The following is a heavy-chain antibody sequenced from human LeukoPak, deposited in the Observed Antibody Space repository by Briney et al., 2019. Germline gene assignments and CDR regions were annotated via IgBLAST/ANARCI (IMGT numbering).Heavy chain of an antibody. D-gene: IGHD3-22*01. Sequence: GGSLRLSCAASGFTFSGYAMSWVRQAPGKGLEWVSDIKGSVGNTYYADSVKGRFTTSRDNSKNKLYLQMNSLRAEDTAVYYCAKAHIDGDGYYYFDYWGQGTLVSVSS. V-gene: IGHV3-23*01. J-gene: IGHJ4*02. CDR2: IKGSVGNT. CDR3: AKAHIDGDGYYYFDY. CDR1: GFTFSGYA.